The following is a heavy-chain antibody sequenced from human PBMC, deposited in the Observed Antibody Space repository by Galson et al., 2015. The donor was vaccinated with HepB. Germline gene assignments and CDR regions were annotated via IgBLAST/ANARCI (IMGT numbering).Heavy chain of an antibody. CDR3: AKDNHYDSSAYLAY. V-gene: IGHV3-9*01. J-gene: IGHJ4*02. D-gene: IGHD3-22*01. CDR2: ISWNSGRI. Sequence: SLRLSCAASGFTFDDYAMHWVRQAPGKGLEWVSGISWNSGRIDYADSVKGRVTISRDNAKNSLYLQMNSLRAEDTALYYCAKDNHYDSSAYLAYWGQGTLVTVSS. CDR1: GFTFDDYA.